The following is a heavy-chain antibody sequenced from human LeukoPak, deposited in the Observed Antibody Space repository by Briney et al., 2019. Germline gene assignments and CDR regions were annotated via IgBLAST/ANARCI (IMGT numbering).Heavy chain of an antibody. CDR1: GGSISSYY. D-gene: IGHD6-19*01. CDR3: ARRRYSSGWYDAFDI. Sequence: PSETLSLTCTVSGGSISSYYWSWIRQPPGKGLEWIGCIYYSGSTNYNPSLKSRVTISLDTSKNQFSLKLSSVTAADTAVYYCARRRYSSGWYDAFDIWGQGTMVTVSS. J-gene: IGHJ3*02. V-gene: IGHV4-59*08. CDR2: IYYSGST.